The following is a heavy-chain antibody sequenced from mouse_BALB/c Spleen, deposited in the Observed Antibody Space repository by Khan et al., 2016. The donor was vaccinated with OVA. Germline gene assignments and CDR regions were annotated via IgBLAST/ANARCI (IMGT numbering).Heavy chain of an antibody. J-gene: IGHJ2*01. V-gene: IGHV1-20*02. D-gene: IGHD1-1*01. Sequence: VQLQQSGPELVKPGASVKISCKASGYSFTGYFMNWVMQSHGKRLEWIGRINPHIGETFYNQKFTDKATLTVDESSTTAHMDLRSLASEDSAVYYCARKNGSDFDYWGQGTTLTVSS. CDR1: GYSFTGYF. CDR2: INPHIGET. CDR3: ARKNGSDFDY.